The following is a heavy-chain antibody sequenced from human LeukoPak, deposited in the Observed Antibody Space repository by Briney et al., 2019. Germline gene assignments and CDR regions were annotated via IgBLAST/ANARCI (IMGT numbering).Heavy chain of an antibody. V-gene: IGHV1-18*01. D-gene: IGHD2-15*01. CDR2: INPYNGDK. Sequence: ASVKVSCKASGYPFTSGAFSWVRQAPGQGLEGMGWINPYNGDKHSAPKFQGGLTLTTDTSPRTAYMALRSLTYDDRAMYFCVRDERRLVAGTDHYFDYWGQGTLVTVSS. CDR1: GYPFTSGA. J-gene: IGHJ4*02. CDR3: VRDERRLVAGTDHYFDY.